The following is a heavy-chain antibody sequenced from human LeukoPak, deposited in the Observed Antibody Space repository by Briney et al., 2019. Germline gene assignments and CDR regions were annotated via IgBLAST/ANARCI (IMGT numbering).Heavy chain of an antibody. V-gene: IGHV4-59*01. CDR1: GGSISTYY. Sequence: SETLSLTCTVSGGSISTYYWNWIRQPPGKGLEWIGYIYHSGSTNYNPSPQSRVTISVDTSKNQFSLNLNSVTAADTAVYYCARGGAARLHFQNWGQGTLVTVSS. CDR2: IYHSGST. CDR3: ARGGAARLHFQN. D-gene: IGHD6-6*01. J-gene: IGHJ1*01.